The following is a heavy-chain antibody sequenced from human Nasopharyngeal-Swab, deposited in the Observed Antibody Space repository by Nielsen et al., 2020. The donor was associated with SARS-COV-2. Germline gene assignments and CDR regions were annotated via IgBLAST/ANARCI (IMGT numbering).Heavy chain of an antibody. Sequence: SETLSLTCTVSGASISSSNYYWGWIRQPPGKGLEWIGTIYYSGNTYFNPSLKSQVTMSVDTSKHQFSLNLSSVTAADTALYYCARHSSGWSFDYWDHGTLVTVSS. CDR1: GASISSSNYY. CDR2: IYYSGNT. CDR3: ARHSSGWSFDY. J-gene: IGHJ4*01. V-gene: IGHV4-39*01. D-gene: IGHD6-19*01.